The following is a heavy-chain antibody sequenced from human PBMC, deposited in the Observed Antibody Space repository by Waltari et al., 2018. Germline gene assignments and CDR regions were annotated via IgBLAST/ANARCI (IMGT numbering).Heavy chain of an antibody. D-gene: IGHD4-17*01. CDR1: GFTFSRYS. CDR3: ARDYYGDYLFDY. J-gene: IGHJ4*02. Sequence: EVQLVESGGGLVQPGGSLRLSCVASGFTFSRYSMNWVRQAPGEGLEWVSSIISSSSTVDYADSVKGRFTISRDNAKNSLYLQMNGLRAEDTAVYYCARDYYGDYLFDYWGQGTLVTVSS. V-gene: IGHV3-48*01. CDR2: IISSSSTV.